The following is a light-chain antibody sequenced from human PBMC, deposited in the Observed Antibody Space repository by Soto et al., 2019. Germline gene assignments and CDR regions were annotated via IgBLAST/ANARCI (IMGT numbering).Light chain of an antibody. Sequence: DIQMTQSPSSLSASIGDRITITCRASQSISTYLNWYQQKPGKAPKLLIYAASILQSGVPSSFSGSGSGTDFTLTISSLQPEDFATYYCQQSYTGPTWTFGQGTKVEIK. CDR2: AAS. J-gene: IGKJ1*01. CDR1: QSISTY. V-gene: IGKV1-39*01. CDR3: QQSYTGPTWT.